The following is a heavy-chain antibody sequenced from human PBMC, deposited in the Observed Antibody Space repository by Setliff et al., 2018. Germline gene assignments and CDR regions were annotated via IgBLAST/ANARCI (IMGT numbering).Heavy chain of an antibody. Sequence: PVGSLRLSCAASGFTFSSYSMNWVRQAPGKGLEWVSYISSSSSTIYYADSVKGRFTISRDNAKNSLYLQMNSLRAEDTAVYYCARDLVKDIVVVVWYFDLWGRGTLVTVSS. D-gene: IGHD2-15*01. CDR1: GFTFSSYS. CDR3: ARDLVKDIVVVVWYFDL. V-gene: IGHV3-48*01. CDR2: ISSSSSTI. J-gene: IGHJ2*01.